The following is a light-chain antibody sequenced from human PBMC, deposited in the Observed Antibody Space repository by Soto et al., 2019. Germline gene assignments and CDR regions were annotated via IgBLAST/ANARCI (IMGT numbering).Light chain of an antibody. J-gene: IGKJ5*01. V-gene: IGKV3-11*01. CDR3: QQRSNWPLT. Sequence: EIVLTQSPATLYLSTGDKATLSCWASQSVSSYLSWYQQKPGQAPRLLIYDASDRVTGVPDRFSGSGSETDFTLTISSLEPEDFAVYYCQQRSNWPLTFGQGTRLEI. CDR1: QSVSSY. CDR2: DAS.